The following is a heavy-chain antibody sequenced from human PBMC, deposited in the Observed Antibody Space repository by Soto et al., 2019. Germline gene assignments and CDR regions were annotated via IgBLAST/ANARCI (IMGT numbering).Heavy chain of an antibody. CDR1: GFTFNNYA. D-gene: IGHD3-10*01. V-gene: IGHV3-23*01. CDR2: ISGGGDTT. J-gene: IGHJ4*02. CDR3: AKGRGGSGSLTPRVDF. Sequence: GGSLRLSCAASGFTFNNYAMTWVRQAPGKGLEWVSAISGGGDTTSYADSVKGRFTVSRDGSKNTLYLQMSSLRAEDTALYYCAKGRGGSGSLTPRVDFWGQGTRVTVSS.